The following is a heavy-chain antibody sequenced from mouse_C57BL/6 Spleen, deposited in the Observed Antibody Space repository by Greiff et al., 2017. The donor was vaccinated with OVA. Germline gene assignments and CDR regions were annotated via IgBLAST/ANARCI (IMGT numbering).Heavy chain of an antibody. V-gene: IGHV1-50*01. CDR2: IDPSDSYT. Sequence: QVQLQQPGAELVKPGASVKLSCKASGYTFTSYWMQWVKQRPGQGLEWIGEIDPSDSYTNYNQKFKGKATLTVDTSSSTAYMQLSSLTSEDSAVYYCARRVYYGSRYYAMDYWGQGTSVTVSS. J-gene: IGHJ4*01. D-gene: IGHD1-1*01. CDR3: ARRVYYGSRYYAMDY. CDR1: GYTFTSYW.